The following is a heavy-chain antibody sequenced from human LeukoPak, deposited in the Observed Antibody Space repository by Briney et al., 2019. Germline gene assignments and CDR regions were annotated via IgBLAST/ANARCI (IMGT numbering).Heavy chain of an antibody. V-gene: IGHV4-34*01. D-gene: IGHD6-13*01. J-gene: IGHJ4*02. CDR3: ARSSWYRY. CDR2: INHSGST. CDR1: GGSFSGYY. Sequence: SETLSLTCAVYGGSFSGYYWSWIRQPPGKGLEWIGEINHSGSTNYNPSLKSRVTISVDTSKNQFSLKLSSVTAADTAVYYRARSSWYRYWGQGTLVTVSS.